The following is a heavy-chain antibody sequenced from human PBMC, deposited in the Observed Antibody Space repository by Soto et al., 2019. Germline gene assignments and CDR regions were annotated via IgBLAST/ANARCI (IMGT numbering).Heavy chain of an antibody. V-gene: IGHV3-7*01. D-gene: IGHD6-6*01. CDR3: GRDLPSISGRPGGWFDP. CDR1: GFPFSRYW. J-gene: IGHJ5*02. Sequence: HPGGSLRLSCAAFGFPFSRYWMSWVRQAPGKGLEWVANIKQDGSEKSYVDPVKGRFSISRDNAKNSLYLQMNSLRVEDTAVYFCGRDLPSISGRPGGWFDPWGQGTLVTVSS. CDR2: IKQDGSEK.